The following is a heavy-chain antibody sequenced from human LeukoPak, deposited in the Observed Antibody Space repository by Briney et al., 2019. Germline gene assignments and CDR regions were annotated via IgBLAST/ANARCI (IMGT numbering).Heavy chain of an antibody. CDR2: IYSSGST. Sequence: KPSETLSLTCTVSGGSISGYYWSWIRQPPGKGLEWIGYIYSSGSTNSNPSLKSRVTISVDSSKNQFSLKLTSVTATDTALYYCARRFETSGWVDYWGQGTLVTVSS. D-gene: IGHD6-19*01. J-gene: IGHJ4*02. CDR3: ARRFETSGWVDY. CDR1: GGSISGYY. V-gene: IGHV4-59*08.